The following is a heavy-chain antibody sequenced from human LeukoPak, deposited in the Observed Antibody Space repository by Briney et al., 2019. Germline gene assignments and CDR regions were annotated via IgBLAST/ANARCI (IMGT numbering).Heavy chain of an antibody. D-gene: IGHD1-26*01. J-gene: IGHJ3*02. Sequence: GGSLRLSCAASGFTFSNSWMHWVRQAPGKGLEWVPRISTYGRGTNYADSVQGRFTISRDNAKNKLYLQMNSLRAEDTAVYYCAREGDSYYAFDIWGQGTMVTVSS. CDR3: AREGDSYYAFDI. V-gene: IGHV3-74*01. CDR2: ISTYGRGT. CDR1: GFTFSNSW.